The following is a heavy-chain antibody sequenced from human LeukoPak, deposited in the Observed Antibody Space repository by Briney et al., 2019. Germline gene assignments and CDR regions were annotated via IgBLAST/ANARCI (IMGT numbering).Heavy chain of an antibody. Sequence: GGSLRIYCAASGFTFSNYDMHWVRQATGKGLEWVSTIGTAGDTYYPGSVKGRFTISRENAKNSLYLQMNSLRAGDTAVYYCARDGLGMDVWGRGTTVTVSS. CDR2: IGTAGDT. CDR3: ARDGLGMDV. V-gene: IGHV3-13*04. CDR1: GFTFSNYD. J-gene: IGHJ6*02.